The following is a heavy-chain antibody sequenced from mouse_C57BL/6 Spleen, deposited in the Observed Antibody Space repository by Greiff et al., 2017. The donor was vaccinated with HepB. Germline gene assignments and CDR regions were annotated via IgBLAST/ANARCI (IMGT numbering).Heavy chain of an antibody. D-gene: IGHD1-2*01. CDR2: IDPSDSYT. J-gene: IGHJ4*01. CDR1: GYTFTSYW. Sequence: QVQLQQPGAELVRPGTSVKLSCKASGYTFTSYWMHWVKQRPGQGLEWIGVIDPSDSYTNYNQKFKGKATLTVDTSSSTAYMQRSSLTSEDSAVYYCARERPMDYWGQGTSVTVSS. V-gene: IGHV1-59*01. CDR3: ARERPMDY.